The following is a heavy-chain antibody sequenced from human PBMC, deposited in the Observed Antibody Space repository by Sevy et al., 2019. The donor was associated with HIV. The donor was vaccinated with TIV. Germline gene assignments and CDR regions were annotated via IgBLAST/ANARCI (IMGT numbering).Heavy chain of an antibody. CDR1: GFTFSSYS. V-gene: IGHV3-48*02. CDR2: ISSSSSTI. Sequence: GESLKISCAASGFTFSSYSMNWVRQAPGKGLEWVSYISSSSSTIYYADSVKGRFTISRDNAKNSLYLQMNSLRDEDTAVYYCARGRVVAARGAFDYWGQGTLVTVSS. CDR3: ARGRVVAARGAFDY. J-gene: IGHJ4*02. D-gene: IGHD2-15*01.